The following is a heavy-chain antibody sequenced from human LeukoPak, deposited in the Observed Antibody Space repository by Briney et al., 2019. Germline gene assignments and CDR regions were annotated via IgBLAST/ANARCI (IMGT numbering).Heavy chain of an antibody. Sequence: SVKVSCKASGGTFSSYAISWVRQAPGQGLEWMGRIIPILGIANYAQKFQGSVTITADKSTSTAYMELRSLRCEDTAVYYCAREGYYYGDYYFDYRGQGTLVTVSS. J-gene: IGHJ4*02. V-gene: IGHV1-69*04. CDR2: IIPILGIA. CDR3: AREGYYYGDYYFDY. D-gene: IGHD4-17*01. CDR1: GGTFSSYA.